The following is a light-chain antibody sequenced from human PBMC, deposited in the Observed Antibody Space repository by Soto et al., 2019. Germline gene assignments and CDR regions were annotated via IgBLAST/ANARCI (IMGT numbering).Light chain of an antibody. CDR3: QQYYSTPWT. Sequence: DIVMNQSPDSLAVSLGERATINCKSSQSVLYRSNNHNYLAWYQQKPGQPPRLLIYWASTRESGVPDRFSGSGSGTDFTLTISSLQAEDVAVYYCQQYYSTPWTFGQGTKVGIK. CDR2: WAS. CDR1: QSVLYRSNNHNY. V-gene: IGKV4-1*01. J-gene: IGKJ1*01.